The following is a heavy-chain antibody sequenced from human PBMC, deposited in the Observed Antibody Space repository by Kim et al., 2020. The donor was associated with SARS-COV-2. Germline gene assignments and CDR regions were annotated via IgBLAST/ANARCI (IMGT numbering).Heavy chain of an antibody. CDR2: ISYDGSNK. D-gene: IGHD3-3*01. J-gene: IGHJ6*02. CDR1: GFTFSSYG. Sequence: GGSLRLSCAASGFTFSSYGMHWVRQAPGKGLEWVAVISYDGSNKYYADSVKGRFTISRDNSKNTLYLQMNSLRAEDTAVYYCAKGSGTYDFWSGYLDRDYYYCYGMDVWGQGTTVTVSS. CDR3: AKGSGTYDFWSGYLDRDYYYCYGMDV. V-gene: IGHV3-30*18.